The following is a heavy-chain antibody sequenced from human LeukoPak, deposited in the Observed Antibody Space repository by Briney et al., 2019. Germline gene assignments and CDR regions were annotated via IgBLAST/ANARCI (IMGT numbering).Heavy chain of an antibody. J-gene: IGHJ4*02. CDR1: GFTFTSYA. D-gene: IGHD2-15*01. V-gene: IGHV3-23*01. CDR3: AKGSGGSYYSPFDY. Sequence: GGSLRLSCAASGFTFTSYAMTWVRQAPGKGLEWVSGISANGGNTYYADSVKGRLTISRDNSKNTLYLQMNSLRAEDTAVYYCAKGSGGSYYSPFDYWGQGTLVTVSS. CDR2: ISANGGNT.